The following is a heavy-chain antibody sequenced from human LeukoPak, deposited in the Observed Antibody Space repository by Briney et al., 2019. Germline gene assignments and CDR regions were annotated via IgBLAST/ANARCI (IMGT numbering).Heavy chain of an antibody. CDR1: GYTFTGYY. J-gene: IGHJ1*01. Sequence: ASVKVSCKASGYTFTGYYMHWVRQAAGQGLEWRGWINPNSGGTNYAQKFQGRVTMTRDTSISTAYMELSRLRSDDTAVYYCARVEGGWDSSGYYFEYFQHWGQGTLVTVSS. D-gene: IGHD3-22*01. CDR3: ARVEGGWDSSGYYFEYFQH. V-gene: IGHV1-2*02. CDR2: INPNSGGT.